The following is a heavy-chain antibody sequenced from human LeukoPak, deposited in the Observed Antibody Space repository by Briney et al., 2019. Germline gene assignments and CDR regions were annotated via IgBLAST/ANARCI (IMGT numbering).Heavy chain of an antibody. V-gene: IGHV3-7*03. CDR1: GFSFSTHS. CDR3: ARGSGWLDY. CDR2: INHDGSEK. Sequence: PGVSLRLSCAASGFSFSTHSLTWVRQAPGKGLQWVATINHDGSEKDYVDSVKGRFTISRDNAENSLYLQLNSLRAEDTAIYYCARGSGWLDYWGQGTLVTVSS. D-gene: IGHD6-19*01. J-gene: IGHJ4*02.